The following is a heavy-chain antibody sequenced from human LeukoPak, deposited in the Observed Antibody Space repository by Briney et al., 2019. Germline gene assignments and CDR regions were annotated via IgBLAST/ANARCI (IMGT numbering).Heavy chain of an antibody. D-gene: IGHD1/OR15-1a*01. CDR1: GFTFSSYA. CDR3: ANEEGGTGRHFEY. J-gene: IGHJ4*02. CDR2: ISYDGSNK. Sequence: GGSLRLSCAASGFTFSSYAMSWVRQAPGKGLEWVAVISYDGSNKYYADSVKGRLTISRDNSKNTLYLQMNSLRAEDTAIYYCANEEGGTGRHFEYWGQGTLVTVSS. V-gene: IGHV3-30*18.